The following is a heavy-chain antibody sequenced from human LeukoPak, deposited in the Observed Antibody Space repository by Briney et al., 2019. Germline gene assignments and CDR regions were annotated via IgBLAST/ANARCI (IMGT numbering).Heavy chain of an antibody. CDR2: INWDGGNT. CDR1: GFIFNDYT. D-gene: IGHD5-18*01. J-gene: IGHJ4*02. Sequence: PTGGSLRLSCAGSGFIFNDYTMHWVRQAPGKGLEWVSLINWDGGNTYYGDSVKGRFTISRDNAKNTVYLQMNSLRAEDTAIYYCASAKDFGYPTWGQGTLVTVSS. CDR3: ASAKDFGYPT. V-gene: IGHV3-43*01.